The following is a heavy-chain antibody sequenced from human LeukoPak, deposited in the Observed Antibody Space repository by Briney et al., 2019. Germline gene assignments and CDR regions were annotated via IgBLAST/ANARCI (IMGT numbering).Heavy chain of an antibody. CDR3: ARDGIAVFGVSTGNYYYMDV. CDR2: VSHGGTT. J-gene: IGHJ6*03. V-gene: IGHV4-34*01. D-gene: IGHD3-3*01. Sequence: PSETLSLTSTVYGGSFSAYSWSWIRPPPGKGLEWVGEVSHGGTTTYNPSLASRVSISIDTSNSQFSLNLKSVTAADSGVYYCARDGIAVFGVSTGNYYYMDVWGKGTTVTVSS. CDR1: GGSFSAYS.